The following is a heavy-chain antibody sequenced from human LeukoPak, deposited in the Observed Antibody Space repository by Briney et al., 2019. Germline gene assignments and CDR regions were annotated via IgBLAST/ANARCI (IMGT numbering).Heavy chain of an antibody. Sequence: PSETLSLTCNVSGDSITSGAFYWAWIRQSPRKGLEWIGNVYYSGSTQYNPSLRGRVSISMDKTKNQFSLNLNSVSVTDTAIYYCARRDYAAWFAPWGQGTLVTVSS. J-gene: IGHJ5*02. V-gene: IGHV4-39*01. CDR1: GDSITSGAFY. CDR3: ARRDYAAWFAP. CDR2: VYYSGST. D-gene: IGHD4/OR15-4a*01.